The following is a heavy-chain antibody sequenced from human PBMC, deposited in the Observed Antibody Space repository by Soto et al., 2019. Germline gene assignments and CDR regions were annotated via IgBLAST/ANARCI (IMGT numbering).Heavy chain of an antibody. Sequence: GGSLRLSCAASGFTFSSYWMHWVRQAPGKGLVWVSRINSDGSSTSYADSVKGRFTISRDNAKNTLYLQMNSLRAEDTAVYYCAREEGSSSGWYDYWGQGTLVTVS. CDR2: INSDGSST. V-gene: IGHV3-74*01. J-gene: IGHJ4*02. CDR3: AREEGSSSGWYDY. CDR1: GFTFSSYW. D-gene: IGHD6-19*01.